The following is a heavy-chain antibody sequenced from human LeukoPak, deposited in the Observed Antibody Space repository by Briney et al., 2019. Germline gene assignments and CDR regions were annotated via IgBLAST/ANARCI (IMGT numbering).Heavy chain of an antibody. J-gene: IGHJ4*02. Sequence: PGGSLRLSCAASGFTVSSDYMSWVRQAPGRGLEWVSVIYSGGSTYYADSVKGRFTISRDNSKNTLYLQMNSLRAEDTAVYYCARAEAAAGQYYFDYWGQGTLVTVSS. CDR2: IYSGGST. D-gene: IGHD6-13*01. V-gene: IGHV3-53*01. CDR1: GFTVSSDY. CDR3: ARAEAAAGQYYFDY.